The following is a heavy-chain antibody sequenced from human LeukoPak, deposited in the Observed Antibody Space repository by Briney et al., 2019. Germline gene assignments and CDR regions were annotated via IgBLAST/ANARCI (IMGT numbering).Heavy chain of an antibody. J-gene: IGHJ4*02. D-gene: IGHD3-22*01. V-gene: IGHV4-59*12. CDR2: IYYSGST. CDR3: ARGGGGRFYYDSSGLD. CDR1: GGSISSYY. Sequence: SETLSLTCTVSGGSISSYYWSWIRQPPGKGLEWIGYIYYSGSTNYNPSLKSRVTISVDTSKNQFSLKLSSVTAADTAVYYCARGGGGRFYYDSSGLDWGQGTLVTVSS.